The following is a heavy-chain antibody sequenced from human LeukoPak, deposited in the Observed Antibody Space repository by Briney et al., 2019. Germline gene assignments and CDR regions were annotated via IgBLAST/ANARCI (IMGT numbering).Heavy chain of an antibody. D-gene: IGHD6-19*01. CDR3: VKFGIAVAGTWLDI. CDR2: ISSNGGST. J-gene: IGHJ3*02. Sequence: PGGSLRLSCSASGFTFSSYAMHWARQAPGKGLEYVSAISSNGGSTYYADSVKGRFTISRDNSKNTLYLQMSSLRAEDTAVYYCVKFGIAVAGTWLDIWGQGTMVTVSS. V-gene: IGHV3-64D*09. CDR1: GFTFSSYA.